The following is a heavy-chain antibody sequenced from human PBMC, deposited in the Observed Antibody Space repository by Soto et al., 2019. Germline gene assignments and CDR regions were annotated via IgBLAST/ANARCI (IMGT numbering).Heavy chain of an antibody. CDR1: GFIFSNTW. D-gene: IGHD3-10*01. V-gene: IGHV3-15*07. J-gene: IGHJ6*02. CDR3: TADXPNISANYGMDV. Sequence: EEQLVESGGGLVEPGGSLRLSCAASGFIFSNTWINWVRQAPGKGLEWVGRIKTKIEGGTTNYAAPVKGRXTVSXDDSXXXXXXXXXXXXXXXXXXYYCTADXPNISANYGMDVWGQGTTVTVSS. CDR2: IKTKIEGGTT.